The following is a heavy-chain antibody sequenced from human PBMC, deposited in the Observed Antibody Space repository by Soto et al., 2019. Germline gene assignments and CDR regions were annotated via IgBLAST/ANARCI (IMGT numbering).Heavy chain of an antibody. V-gene: IGHV1-46*01. CDR2: NDPSANGT. J-gene: IGHJ4*02. CDR1: GHTLINYY. Sequence: QVQLVQSGAAVKKPGASVKVSCKASGHTLINYYMHWVRQAPGQGLDWLGKNDPSANGTSYAERFQGRITLTSDTSTNTVYVELSSLRSEDTAIYYCAINYYDSSAYLYWGQGTLVTVSS. CDR3: AINYYDSSAYLY. D-gene: IGHD3-22*01.